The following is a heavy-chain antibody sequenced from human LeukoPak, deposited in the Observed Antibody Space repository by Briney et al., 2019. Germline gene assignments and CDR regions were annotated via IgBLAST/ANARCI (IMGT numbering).Heavy chain of an antibody. D-gene: IGHD5-12*01. J-gene: IGHJ4*02. CDR2: IGTAGDT. Sequence: GGSLRLSCAASGFTFSSYDMHWVRQATGKGLEWVSAIGTAGDTYYPGSVKGRFTISRENAQNSLYLQMDSLRAGDTAVYYCARAPSYYSGYDYYFDYWGQGTLVTVSS. V-gene: IGHV3-13*01. CDR3: ARAPSYYSGYDYYFDY. CDR1: GFTFSSYD.